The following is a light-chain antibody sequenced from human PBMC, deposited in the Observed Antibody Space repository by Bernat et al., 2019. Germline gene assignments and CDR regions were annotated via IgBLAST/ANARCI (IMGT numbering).Light chain of an antibody. J-gene: IGKJ2*01. CDR2: AAS. Sequence: DIQMTQSPLYVSASVGERVTITCRASQDISNSIILFQQKSGQAPNLLIYAASNLQNGVPSRSSGDGSGTDFALTIAGLQPEDFAVYYCQQSYTVPYTVGQGT. CDR1: QDISNS. CDR3: QQSYTVPYT. V-gene: IGKV1-39*01.